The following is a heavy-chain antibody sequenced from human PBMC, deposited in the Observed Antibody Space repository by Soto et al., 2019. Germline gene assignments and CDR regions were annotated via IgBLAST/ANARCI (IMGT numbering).Heavy chain of an antibody. CDR1: GFTFSSYA. CDR2: ISYDGSNK. V-gene: IGHV3-30-3*01. J-gene: IGHJ6*02. D-gene: IGHD3-10*01. Sequence: GGSLRLSCAASGFTFSSYAMHWVRQAPGKGLEWVAVISYDGSNKYYADSVKGRFTISRDNSKNTLYLQMNSLRAEDTAVYYCARDSASGGYYYYYGMDVWGQGTTVTVSS. CDR3: ARDSASGGYYYYYGMDV.